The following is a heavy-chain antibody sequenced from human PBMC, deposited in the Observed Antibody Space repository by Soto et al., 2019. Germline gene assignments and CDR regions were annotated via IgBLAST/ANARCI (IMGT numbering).Heavy chain of an antibody. CDR1: GYTFTGYY. D-gene: IGHD6-19*01. Sequence: GASVKVSCKASGYTFTGYYVHWVRQATGQGLEWMGWMNPNSGNTGYAQKFQGRVTMTRNTSISTAYMELSSLRSEDTAVYYCARSLNTPTIAVAGTPGEGAFDIWGQGTMVTVS. V-gene: IGHV1-8*02. J-gene: IGHJ3*02. CDR3: ARSLNTPTIAVAGTPGEGAFDI. CDR2: MNPNSGNT.